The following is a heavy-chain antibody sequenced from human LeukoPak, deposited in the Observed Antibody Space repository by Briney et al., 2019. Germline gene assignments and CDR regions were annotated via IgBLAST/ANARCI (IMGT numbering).Heavy chain of an antibody. Sequence: PSETLSLTCTVSGGSISSYYWSWIRQPPGKGLEWIGYFYYSGSTNYNPSLKSRVTISVDTSKNQFSLKLSSVTAADTAVYYCARDHSGSYAYWGQGTLVTVSS. CDR1: GGSISSYY. CDR3: ARDHSGSYAY. J-gene: IGHJ4*02. CDR2: FYYSGST. V-gene: IGHV4-59*01. D-gene: IGHD1-26*01.